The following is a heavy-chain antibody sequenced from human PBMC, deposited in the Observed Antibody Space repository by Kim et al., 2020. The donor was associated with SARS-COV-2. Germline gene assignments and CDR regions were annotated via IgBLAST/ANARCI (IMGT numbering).Heavy chain of an antibody. CDR2: INHSGST. CDR3: AREGWNYAIDY. V-gene: IGHV4-34*01. J-gene: IGHJ4*02. D-gene: IGHD1-7*01. CDR1: GGSFSGYY. Sequence: SETLSLTCAVYGGSFSGYYWSWIRQPPGKGLEWIGEINHSGSTNYNPSLKSRVTISVDTSKNQFSLKLSSVTAADTAVYYCAREGWNYAIDYWGQGTLVTVSS.